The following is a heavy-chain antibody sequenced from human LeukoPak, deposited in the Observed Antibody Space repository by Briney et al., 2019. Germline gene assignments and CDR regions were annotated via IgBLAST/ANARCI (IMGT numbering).Heavy chain of an antibody. D-gene: IGHD3-10*01. CDR3: ARDYGSGTYYTI. CDR2: IYYSGST. CDR1: GGSASSDSYY. Sequence: SETLSLTCTVSGGSASSDSYYWSWIRQPPGKGLEWIGYIYYSGSTNYNPSLKSRVTISVDMSKNQFSLKLSSVTAADTAVYYCARDYGSGTYYTIWGQGTLVTVSS. V-gene: IGHV4-61*01. J-gene: IGHJ4*02.